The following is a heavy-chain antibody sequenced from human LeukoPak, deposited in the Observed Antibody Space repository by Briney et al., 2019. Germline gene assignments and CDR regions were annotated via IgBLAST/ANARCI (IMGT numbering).Heavy chain of an antibody. CDR2: CHYSGNT. D-gene: IGHD2-15*01. CDR3: ARGSQSLGYCSGGSCRAKIFDY. J-gene: IGHJ4*02. CDR1: GGSISSNY. Sequence: PSETLSLTCTISGGSISSNYWSWIRQPPGKGLEWIGYCHYSGNTNYNPSLKSRATISVDMSKNQFSLKLSSVTAADTAVYYCARGSQSLGYCSGGSCRAKIFDYWGQGTLVTVSS. V-gene: IGHV4-59*12.